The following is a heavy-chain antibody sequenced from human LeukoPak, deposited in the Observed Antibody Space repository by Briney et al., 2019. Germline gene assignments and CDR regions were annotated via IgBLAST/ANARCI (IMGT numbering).Heavy chain of an antibody. J-gene: IGHJ6*03. CDR3: ARRPRYYYDSFPQGYYYYMDV. V-gene: IGHV4-34*01. D-gene: IGHD3-22*01. CDR2: INHSGST. CDR1: GGSFSGYY. Sequence: SETLSLTCAVYGGSFSGYYWSWIRQPPGKGLEWIGEINHSGSTNYNPSLKSRVTISVDTSKNQFSLKLSSVTAADTAVYYCARRPRYYYDSFPQGYYYYMDVWGKGTTVTVSS.